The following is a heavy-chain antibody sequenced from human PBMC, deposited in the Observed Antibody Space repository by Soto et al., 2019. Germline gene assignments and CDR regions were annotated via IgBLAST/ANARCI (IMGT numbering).Heavy chain of an antibody. CDR1: GFIFSTYG. V-gene: IGHV3-33*01. CDR2: IWYDGSNK. CDR3: ARDTTRAMVRIYYGMDV. Sequence: QVQLVESGGGVVQPGRSLRLSCAASGFIFSTYGMHWVRQAPGKGLEWVAVIWYDGSNKYYADSVKGRFTISRDNSKNSLYPQMNSLRAEDTAVYYCARDTTRAMVRIYYGMDVWGQGTTVTVSS. D-gene: IGHD3-10*01. J-gene: IGHJ6*02.